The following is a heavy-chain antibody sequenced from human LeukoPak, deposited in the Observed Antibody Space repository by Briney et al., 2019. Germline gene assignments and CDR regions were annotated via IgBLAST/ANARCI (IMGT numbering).Heavy chain of an antibody. CDR3: ASLDGGRDAFDI. V-gene: IGHV3-48*04. D-gene: IGHD3-3*01. CDR2: ISSNGGTT. J-gene: IGHJ3*02. Sequence: GGSLRLSCAASGFTFNTYSMNWVRQAPGKGLEWISYISSNGGTTFYADSVKGRFTISRDNAKNSLYLQMNSLRAEDTAVYYCASLDGGRDAFDIWGQGTMVTVSS. CDR1: GFTFNTYS.